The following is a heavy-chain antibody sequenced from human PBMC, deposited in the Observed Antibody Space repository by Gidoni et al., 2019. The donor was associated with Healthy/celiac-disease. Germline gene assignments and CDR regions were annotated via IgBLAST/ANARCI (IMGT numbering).Heavy chain of an antibody. V-gene: IGHV5-10-1*03. CDR2: IDPSDSYT. Sequence: EVQLVQSGAEVKKLGASLRLAFKGSGSSCTSYWLSWLRQMPGKGLEWMGRIDPSDSYTNYSPSFQGHVTISADKSISTAYLQWSSLKASDTAMYYCARQGLYCSGGSCYNYWGQGTLVTVSS. J-gene: IGHJ4*02. CDR1: GSSCTSYW. D-gene: IGHD2-15*01. CDR3: ARQGLYCSGGSCYNY.